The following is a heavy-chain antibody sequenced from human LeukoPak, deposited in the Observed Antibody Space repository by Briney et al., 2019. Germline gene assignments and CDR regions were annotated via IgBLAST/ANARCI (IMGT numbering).Heavy chain of an antibody. V-gene: IGHV4-61*02. Sequence: PSETLSLTCTVSGGSISSGSYYWSWIRQPAGKGLEWIGRIYTSGSTNYNPSLKSRVTISVDTSKNQFSLKLSSVTAADTAVYYCARARYGEGDYWGQETLVTVSS. CDR3: ARARYGEGDY. D-gene: IGHD4-17*01. J-gene: IGHJ4*02. CDR2: IYTSGST. CDR1: GGSISSGSYY.